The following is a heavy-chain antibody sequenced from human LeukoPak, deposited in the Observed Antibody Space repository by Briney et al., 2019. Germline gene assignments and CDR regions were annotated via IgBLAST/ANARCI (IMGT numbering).Heavy chain of an antibody. D-gene: IGHD1-26*01. V-gene: IGHV4-59*01. CDR3: ARSGPDDYLGMDV. J-gene: IGHJ6*02. CDR2: IYYSGST. Sequence: SETLSLTCTVSGGSISNYYWSWIRQPPGKGLEWIGYIYYSGSTKYNPSLKGRVTISLDTSKNQLSLKLSSVTAADTAVYYCARSGPDDYLGMDVWGQGTTITVSS. CDR1: GGSISNYY.